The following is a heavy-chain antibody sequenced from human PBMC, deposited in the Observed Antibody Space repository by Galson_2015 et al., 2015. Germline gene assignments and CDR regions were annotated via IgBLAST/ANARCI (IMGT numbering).Heavy chain of an antibody. CDR1: GFTFSSYA. Sequence: SLRLSCAASGFTFSSYAMRWVRQAPGQGLEWVSTISGSGTSTYYADSVKGRFTISRDNSKNTLYLQMNSLRAEDTAVYYCAKEQGGSSSGFDYWGQGTLVTVSS. CDR2: ISGSGTST. D-gene: IGHD1-26*01. V-gene: IGHV3-23*01. CDR3: AKEQGGSSSGFDY. J-gene: IGHJ4*02.